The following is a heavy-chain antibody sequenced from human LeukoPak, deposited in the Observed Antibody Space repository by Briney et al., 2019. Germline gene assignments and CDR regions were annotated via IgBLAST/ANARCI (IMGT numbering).Heavy chain of an antibody. D-gene: IGHD2-15*01. Sequence: PGGSLRLSCAASGFTFSSYGMHWVRQAPGKGLEWVAVIWYDGSNKYYADSVKGRFTISRDNSKNTLYLQMNSLRAEDTAVYYCAKDLLGYCSGGSCYEEVDYWGQGTLVTVSS. CDR3: AKDLLGYCSGGSCYEEVDY. CDR2: IWYDGSNK. V-gene: IGHV3-30*02. CDR1: GFTFSSYG. J-gene: IGHJ4*02.